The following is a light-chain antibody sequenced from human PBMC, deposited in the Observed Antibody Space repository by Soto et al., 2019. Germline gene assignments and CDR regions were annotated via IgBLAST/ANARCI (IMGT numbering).Light chain of an antibody. V-gene: IGKV3-11*01. CDR1: QSVDSY. CDR3: QQYNNWPPYT. J-gene: IGKJ1*01. Sequence: EIVLTQSPVTLSLSPGERATLSCRASQSVDSYLAWYQQKPGQAPRLLIYDVSNRATGIPARFSGSGSGTDFTLTISSLQSEDFAVYYCQQYNNWPPYTFGQGTKVDIK. CDR2: DVS.